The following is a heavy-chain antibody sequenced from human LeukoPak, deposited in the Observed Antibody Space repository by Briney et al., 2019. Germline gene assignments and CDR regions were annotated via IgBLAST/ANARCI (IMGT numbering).Heavy chain of an antibody. V-gene: IGHV3-23*01. CDR2: ISGSGGGT. CDR3: AKANPGYDYVWGSYRLDY. J-gene: IGHJ4*02. Sequence: GGSLRLSCAASGFTFSSYAMSWVRQAPGKGLEWVSAISGSGGGTYYADSVKGRFTISRDNSKNTLYLQMNSLRAEDTAVYYCAKANPGYDYVWGSYRLDYWGQGTLVTVSS. CDR1: GFTFSSYA. D-gene: IGHD3-16*02.